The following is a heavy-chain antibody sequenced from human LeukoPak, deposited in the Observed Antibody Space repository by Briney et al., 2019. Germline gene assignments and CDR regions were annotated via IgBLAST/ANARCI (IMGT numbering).Heavy chain of an antibody. CDR1: GGSISSYY. J-gene: IGHJ4*02. D-gene: IGHD2-15*01. CDR2: IFYSGGS. V-gene: IGHV4-59*08. CDR3: ARGLPFDY. Sequence: SGTLSLTCTVSGGSISSYYWTWIRQPPGKGLEWIGYIFYSGGSNYNPSLKSRVTISVDTSKNHFSLKLSSVTAADTAVYYCARGLPFDYWGQGTLVTVSS.